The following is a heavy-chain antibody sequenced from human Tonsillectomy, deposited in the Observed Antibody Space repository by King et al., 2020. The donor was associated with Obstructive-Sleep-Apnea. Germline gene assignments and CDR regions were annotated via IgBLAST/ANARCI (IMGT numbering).Heavy chain of an antibody. CDR2: IYWNDDK. D-gene: IGHD4-23*01. CDR3: AHRQPLDGGNYYYFGMDV. V-gene: IGHV2-5*01. J-gene: IGHJ6*02. CDR1: GFSLTTSGVG. Sequence: ITLKESGPTLVKPTQTLTLTCTFSGFSLTTSGVGVGWIRQPPGQALEWLAVIYWNDDKRYSPSLKSRLTITKDTSANQVVLTMTNKDPVDTATYFCAHRQPLDGGNYYYFGMDVWGQGTTVTVSS.